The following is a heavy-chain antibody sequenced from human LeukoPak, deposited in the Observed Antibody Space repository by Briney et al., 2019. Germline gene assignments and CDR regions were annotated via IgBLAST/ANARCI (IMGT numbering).Heavy chain of an antibody. J-gene: IGHJ5*02. D-gene: IGHD5-18*01. Sequence: PSEALSLTCTVSGGSISSYYWSWIRQPPGKGLEWIGYIYYSGSTNYNPSLKSRVTISVDTSKNQFSLKLGSVTAADTAVYYCASSGGYRWRGWFDPWGQGTLVTVSS. CDR1: GGSISSYY. V-gene: IGHV4-59*01. CDR2: IYYSGST. CDR3: ASSGGYRWRGWFDP.